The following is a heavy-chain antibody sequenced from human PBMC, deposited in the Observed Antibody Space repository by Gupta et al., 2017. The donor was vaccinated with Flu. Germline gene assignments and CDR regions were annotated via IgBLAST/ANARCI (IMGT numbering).Heavy chain of an antibody. CDR1: GGTFSSYA. CDR2: IIPIFGTA. J-gene: IGHJ5*02. CDR3: ALRDFSRQNNWFDP. D-gene: IGHD3-3*01. V-gene: IGHV1-69*01. Sequence: QVQLVQSGAEVKTPGSSVKASCKAYGGTFSSYAISWVRQAPGQGLEWMGGIIPIFGTANYAQKFQGRVTITADESTSTAYMELSSLRSEDTAVYYCALRDFSRQNNWFDPWGQGTLVTVSS.